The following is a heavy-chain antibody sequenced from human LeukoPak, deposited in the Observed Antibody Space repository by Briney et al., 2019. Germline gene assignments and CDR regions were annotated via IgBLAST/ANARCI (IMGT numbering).Heavy chain of an antibody. CDR2: ISSSTSYT. J-gene: IGHJ4*02. CDR1: GFTFSDYY. CDR3: ARSAVTTMGGVLDY. Sequence: PGGSLRLSCAASGFTFSDYYMSWIRQAPGRGLEWVSYISSSTSYTNYADSVKGRFTISRDNAKNSLYWQMNSLRAEDTAVYYCARSAVTTMGGVLDYWGQGTLVTVSS. D-gene: IGHD4-17*01. V-gene: IGHV3-11*03.